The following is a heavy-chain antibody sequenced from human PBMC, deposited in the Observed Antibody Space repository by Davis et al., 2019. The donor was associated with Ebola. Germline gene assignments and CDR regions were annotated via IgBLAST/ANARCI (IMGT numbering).Heavy chain of an antibody. CDR1: GFTFSSYA. J-gene: IGHJ6*02. Sequence: GGSLRLSCAASGFTFSSYAMNWVRQAPGKGLEWVSAISGSGGSTYYADSVKGRFTISRDNSKNTLYLQMNSLRAEDTAVYYCARDLSSWYFGGMDVWGQGTTVTVSS. D-gene: IGHD6-13*01. CDR3: ARDLSSWYFGGMDV. V-gene: IGHV3-23*01. CDR2: ISGSGGST.